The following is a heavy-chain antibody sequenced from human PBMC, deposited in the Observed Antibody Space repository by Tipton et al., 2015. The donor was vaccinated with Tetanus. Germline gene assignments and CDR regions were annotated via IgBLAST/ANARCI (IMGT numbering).Heavy chain of an antibody. D-gene: IGHD2-15*01. CDR3: ARVRRGCSGGGCYSSFDP. V-gene: IGHV4-59*01. Sequence: TLSLTCSVSGGSINPYYWSWIRQPPGKGLEWIGNIYSSGSTYYNPSLKSRVTISVDTSRNQFSLRLKSVTAADTAVYYCARVRRGCSGGGCYSSFDPWGQGSLVIVSS. CDR1: GGSINPYY. J-gene: IGHJ5*02. CDR2: IYSSGST.